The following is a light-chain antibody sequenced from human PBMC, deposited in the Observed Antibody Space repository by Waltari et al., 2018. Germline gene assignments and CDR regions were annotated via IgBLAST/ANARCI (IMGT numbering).Light chain of an antibody. CDR3: QQYNSYDSWT. J-gene: IGKJ1*01. CDR1: QSLNMW. V-gene: IGKV1-5*03. CDR2: RVS. Sequence: DIQMTQSPSTLYASVGDRATITCRASQSLNMWLAWYQQKPGKAPKLLIYRVSTLETGVPSRCSGRGSGTEFTLTISSLQPDDFATYYCQQYNSYDSWTFGQGTRVEV.